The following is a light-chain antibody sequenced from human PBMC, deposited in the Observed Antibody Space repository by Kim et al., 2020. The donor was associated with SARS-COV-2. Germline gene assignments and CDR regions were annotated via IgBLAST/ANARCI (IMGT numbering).Light chain of an antibody. Sequence: VALGQTVRSTCQGDSLRSYYATWYQQKPGQAPILVIYGKNNRPSGIPDRFSGSSSGNTASLTITGTQAGDEADYYCNSRDSNDYVVFGGGTKLTVL. V-gene: IGLV3-19*01. CDR1: SLRSYY. CDR3: NSRDSNDYVV. CDR2: GKN. J-gene: IGLJ2*01.